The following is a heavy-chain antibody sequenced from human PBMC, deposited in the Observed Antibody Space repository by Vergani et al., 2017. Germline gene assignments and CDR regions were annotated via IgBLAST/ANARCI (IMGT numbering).Heavy chain of an antibody. V-gene: IGHV4-31*03. Sequence: QVQLQESGPGLVKPSQTLSLTCTVSGGSISSGGYSWSWIRQHPGKGLDWIGDIYYSGSTSYNPSLKSRVTISIDTSKNVFSLKLSSVTAADTAVYYCARGIGSATAIRRGENWFDPWGQGTLVTVSS. CDR3: ARGIGSATAIRRGENWFDP. D-gene: IGHD5-18*01. CDR1: GGSISSGGYS. CDR2: IYYSGST. J-gene: IGHJ5*02.